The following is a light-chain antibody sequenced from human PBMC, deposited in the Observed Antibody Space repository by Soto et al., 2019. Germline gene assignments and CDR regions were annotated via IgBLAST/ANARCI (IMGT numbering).Light chain of an antibody. CDR3: HQYGSVYF. CDR1: QGIDTY. J-gene: IGKJ2*01. V-gene: IGKV1-16*01. Sequence: DIQMTQSPSSLSASVGDRVTITCRASQGIDTYLAWFQQKPGKAPKTLIYAASSLHSGVPSRFSGSGFGTDFPLTTRRLQSEEFTTYYCHQYGSVYFFGRGTRLE. CDR2: AAS.